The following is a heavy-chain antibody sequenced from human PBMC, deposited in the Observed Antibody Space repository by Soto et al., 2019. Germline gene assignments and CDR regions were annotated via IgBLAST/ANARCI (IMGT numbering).Heavy chain of an antibody. V-gene: IGHV4-31*03. D-gene: IGHD2-8*02. CDR2: IYYSGST. CDR3: ARGQSTENYYYYMDV. Sequence: PSETLSLTCTVSGGSISSGGYYWSWIRQHPGKGLEWIGYIYYSGSTYYNPSLKSRVTISVDTSKNQFSLKLSSVTAADTAVYYCARGQSTENYYYYMDVWGKGTTVTVSS. CDR1: GGSISSGGYY. J-gene: IGHJ6*03.